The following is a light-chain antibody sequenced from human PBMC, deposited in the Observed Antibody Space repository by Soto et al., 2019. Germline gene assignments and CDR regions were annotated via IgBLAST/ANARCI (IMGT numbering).Light chain of an antibody. Sequence: QPVLTQSPSAAASVGASVKLTCTLSSGQSSYAIAWHQQQPEKGPRYLMKLNSDGSHSKGDGIPDRFSGSSSGAGRYLTISSIQSEDEADYYCQTWGTGTVVFGGGTKVTVL. CDR3: QTWGTGTVV. CDR2: LNSDGSH. V-gene: IGLV4-69*01. CDR1: SGQSSYA. J-gene: IGLJ2*01.